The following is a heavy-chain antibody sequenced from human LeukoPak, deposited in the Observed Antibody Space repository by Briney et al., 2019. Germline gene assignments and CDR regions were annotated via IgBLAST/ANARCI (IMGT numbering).Heavy chain of an antibody. CDR1: GDSVSSKGAA. V-gene: IGHV6-1*01. CDR3: ANEVVSRISSWYYFDY. J-gene: IGHJ4*02. Sequence: SQTLSLTCAISGDSVSSKGAAWHWIRQSPSRGLEWLGRTYYRSKWYNDYAVSVKSRVTINPDTSKNQFSLQLNSVTPEDTAIYYCANEVVSRISSWYYFDYWGQGTLVTVSS. CDR2: TYYRSKWYN. D-gene: IGHD6-13*01.